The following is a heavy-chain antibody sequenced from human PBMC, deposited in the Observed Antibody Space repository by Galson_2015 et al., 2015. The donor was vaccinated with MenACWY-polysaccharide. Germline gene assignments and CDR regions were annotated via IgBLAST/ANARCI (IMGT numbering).Heavy chain of an antibody. CDR2: IKQDGSEK. J-gene: IGHJ4*02. CDR3: AREQCVRGVFFDQ. Sequence: SLRLSCAASGFTFSNFWMSWVRQAPGKGPEWVASIKQDGSEKYYVDSVKGRFTISRDNAENSLYLQMNSLRAEDTAVYYCAREQCVRGVFFDQWSQGTLVTV. CDR1: GFTFSNFW. V-gene: IGHV3-7*01. D-gene: IGHD3-10*01.